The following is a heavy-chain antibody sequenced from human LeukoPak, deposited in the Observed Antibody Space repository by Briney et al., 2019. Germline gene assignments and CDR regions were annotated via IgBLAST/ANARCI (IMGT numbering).Heavy chain of an antibody. CDR1: GYTFNSYY. CDR2: INPSDSGT. Sequence: ASVKVPCKASGYTFNSYYMHWVRQAPGQGLEWMRKINPSDSGTSYAQKFQGRVTMTRDTSTNTVYMELSSLRSEDTAVYYCARGRGTYCSSTSCYHDFDYWGQGTLVTVSS. V-gene: IGHV1-46*02. D-gene: IGHD2-2*01. CDR3: ARGRGTYCSSTSCYHDFDY. J-gene: IGHJ4*02.